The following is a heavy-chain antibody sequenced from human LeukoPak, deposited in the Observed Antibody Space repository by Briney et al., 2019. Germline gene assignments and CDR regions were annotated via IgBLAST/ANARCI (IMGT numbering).Heavy chain of an antibody. J-gene: IGHJ6*03. CDR2: INHSGST. CDR3: ARRSGRTAAGLGWLGHYYYMDV. Sequence: PSETLSLTCAVYGGSFSGYYWSWIRQPPGKGLEWIGEINHSGSTNYNPSLKSRVTISVDTSKNQFSLKLSSAPAADTAVYYCARRSGRTAAGLGWLGHYYYMDVWGKGTTVTVSS. V-gene: IGHV4-34*01. CDR1: GGSFSGYY. D-gene: IGHD6-13*01.